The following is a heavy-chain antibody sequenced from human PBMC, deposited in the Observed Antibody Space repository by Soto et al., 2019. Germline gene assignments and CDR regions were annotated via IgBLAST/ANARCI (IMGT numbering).Heavy chain of an antibody. D-gene: IGHD6-13*01. CDR3: ARVGTGTISWYRAYYFDY. CDR1: GVTLSSYS. J-gene: IGHJ4*02. Sequence: GGSLRLSCAASGVTLSSYSMKWVRQASGKRLEWVSSISSSSSYIYYADSVKGQFTISRDNAKNSRYLQMNSLRAEDTAVYYCARVGTGTISWYRAYYFDYWGQGTLVTVSS. CDR2: ISSSSSYI. V-gene: IGHV3-21*01.